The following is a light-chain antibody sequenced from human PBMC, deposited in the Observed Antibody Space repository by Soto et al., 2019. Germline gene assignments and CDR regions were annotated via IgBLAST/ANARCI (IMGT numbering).Light chain of an antibody. CDR1: QSVGSN. Sequence: EIVMTQSPATLSVSPGERASLSCRASQSVGSNLAWYQQTAGQAPRLLIYGASTRATGIPARFSGSGSVTEFTLTISSLLSEDFAVYSCQQYTNWPYTFGQGTKLEIK. CDR2: GAS. V-gene: IGKV3-15*01. J-gene: IGKJ2*01. CDR3: QQYTNWPYT.